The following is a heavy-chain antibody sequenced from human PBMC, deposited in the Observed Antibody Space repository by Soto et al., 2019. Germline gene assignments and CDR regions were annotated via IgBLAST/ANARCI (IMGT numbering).Heavy chain of an antibody. CDR2: ITDTGGST. D-gene: IGHD4-17*01. Sequence: EVPLLESGGGLVQPGGSLRLSCVASGFTFRSYAMSWVRQAPGKGLEWVSSITDTGGSTHYADSVKGRFIISRDYLKSTVFQEMNSLRPADTATYYCAKARNPVTTYFDLWGRGTLVTVSS. V-gene: IGHV3-23*01. J-gene: IGHJ2*01. CDR3: AKARNPVTTYFDL. CDR1: GFTFRSYA.